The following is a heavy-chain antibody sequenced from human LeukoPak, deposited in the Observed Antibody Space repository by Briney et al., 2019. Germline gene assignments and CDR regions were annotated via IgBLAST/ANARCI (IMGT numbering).Heavy chain of an antibody. CDR2: IYTSGST. Sequence: SETLSLTCTVSGGSISIYYWSWIRQPAGKGLEWIGRIYTSGSTNYNASLRSRVSMSVDTSKNQFSLKLSSVTAADTAVFYCARENSGSYREFDYWGQGTLVTVSS. J-gene: IGHJ4*02. D-gene: IGHD1-26*01. CDR3: ARENSGSYREFDY. CDR1: GGSISIYY. V-gene: IGHV4-4*07.